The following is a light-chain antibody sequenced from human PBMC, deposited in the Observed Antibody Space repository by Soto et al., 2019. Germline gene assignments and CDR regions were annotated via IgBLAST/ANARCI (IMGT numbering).Light chain of an antibody. CDR1: QSINRW. CDR3: QQYNTYYWT. Sequence: DIPMTQSPSTLSASVGDRVTITCRASQSINRWLAWYQQIPGRAPKLLIYKASTLESGVPSRFSGSGSGTEFTLTISSLQPDDFGTYYCQQYNTYYWTFGQGTKVEIK. V-gene: IGKV1-5*03. J-gene: IGKJ1*01. CDR2: KAS.